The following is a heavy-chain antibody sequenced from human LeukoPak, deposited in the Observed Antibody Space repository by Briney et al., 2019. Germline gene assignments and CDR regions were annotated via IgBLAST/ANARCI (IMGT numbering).Heavy chain of an antibody. Sequence: GGSLRLSCAPSGFTFSSYWMSWVRQAPGKGLEWVANIKQDGSEKYYVDSVKGRFTISRDNGKNTLYLQMNSLRAEDTAVYYCARDFDYGGGLWGQGTLVTVSS. CDR3: ARDFDYGGGL. CDR2: IKQDGSEK. V-gene: IGHV3-7*01. J-gene: IGHJ4*02. D-gene: IGHD4-17*01. CDR1: GFTFSSYW.